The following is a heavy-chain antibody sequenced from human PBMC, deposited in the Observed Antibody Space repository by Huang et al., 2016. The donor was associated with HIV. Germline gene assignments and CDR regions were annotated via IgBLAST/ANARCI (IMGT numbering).Heavy chain of an antibody. V-gene: IGHV1-18*01. CDR1: GYTFRNYA. CDR3: ARDKYYDISGYRDAFDV. Sequence: QVQLVQSGTEVKKPGASVKVACRASGYTFRNYAISWVRQAPGQGLEWMGRITAYNGDTKYAQKFQGRVTMTTDAAKRTAYMELRSLRADDTAVYYCARDKYYDISGYRDAFDVWGQGTMVTVSS. D-gene: IGHD3-22*01. CDR2: ITAYNGDT. J-gene: IGHJ3*01.